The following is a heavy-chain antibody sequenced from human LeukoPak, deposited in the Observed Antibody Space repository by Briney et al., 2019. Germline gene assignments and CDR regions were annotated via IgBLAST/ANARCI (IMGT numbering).Heavy chain of an antibody. V-gene: IGHV3-48*01. J-gene: IGHJ4*02. CDR3: ARLTRQLSGSNNDY. Sequence: GGSLRLSCTASGFTFSSYSVNWVRQAPGKGLEWVSYISSTSSTIYYADSVKGRFTVSRDNAKNSLYLQMNSLRAEDTAVYYCARLTRQLSGSNNDYWGQGTLVTVSS. CDR2: ISSTSSTI. CDR1: GFTFSSYS. D-gene: IGHD3-10*01.